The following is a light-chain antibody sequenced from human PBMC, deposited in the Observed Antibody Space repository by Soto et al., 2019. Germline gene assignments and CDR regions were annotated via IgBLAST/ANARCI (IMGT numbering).Light chain of an antibody. CDR3: CSYAGSSRDWV. V-gene: IGLV2-14*01. J-gene: IGLJ3*02. CDR2: EVS. CDR1: SSDVGGYNY. Sequence: QSALTQPASVSGSPGQSITISCTGTSSDVGGYNYVSWYQQHPDKAPKLMIYEVSNRPSGVSNRFSGSKSGNTASLTISGLQAEDEADYYCCSYAGSSRDWVFGGGTKLTVL.